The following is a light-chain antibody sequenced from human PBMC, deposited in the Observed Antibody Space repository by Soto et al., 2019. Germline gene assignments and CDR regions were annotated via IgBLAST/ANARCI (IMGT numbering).Light chain of an antibody. V-gene: IGLV7-46*01. Sequence: QAVVTQEPSLTVSPGGTVTLTCGSSTGPVTNGHFPYWFQQKPGQAPRPLIYDTDTKHSWTPARFSGSLLGDKAALTLSGAQPEDEADYYCLLSYDGRLYVFGPGTEVTVL. CDR1: TGPVTNGHF. J-gene: IGLJ1*01. CDR3: LLSYDGRLYV. CDR2: DTD.